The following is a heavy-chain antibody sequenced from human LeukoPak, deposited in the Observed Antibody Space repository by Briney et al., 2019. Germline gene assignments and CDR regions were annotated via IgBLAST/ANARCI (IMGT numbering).Heavy chain of an antibody. CDR1: GYTFTGYY. V-gene: IGHV1-2*02. Sequence: GASVKVSCKASGYTFTGYYIHWVRQAPGQGLEWMGGINPNSGGPNYAQKFQGRVTMTRDTSISTAYMEMSRLRSDDTAVYYCARDVSAGGTNWFDPWGQGTLVTVSS. J-gene: IGHJ5*02. D-gene: IGHD3-16*01. CDR3: ARDVSAGGTNWFDP. CDR2: INPNSGGP.